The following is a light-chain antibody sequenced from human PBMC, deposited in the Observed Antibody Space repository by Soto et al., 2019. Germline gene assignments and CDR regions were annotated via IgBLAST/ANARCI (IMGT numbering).Light chain of an antibody. CDR1: QTMSSSF. CDR2: GAS. CDR3: HQYGSSPRT. V-gene: IGKV3-20*01. Sequence: EIVLTQSPGTLSLSPGERATLSCRASQTMSSSFLAWYQQKPGQAPRLLIYGASRRATGIPDRFSGSGSGTDFTLTIDSLEPEDFAVYYCHQYGSSPRTFGQGTKVEIK. J-gene: IGKJ1*01.